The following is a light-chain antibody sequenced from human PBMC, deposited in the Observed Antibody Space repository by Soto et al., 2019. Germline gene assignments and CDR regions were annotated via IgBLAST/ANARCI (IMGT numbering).Light chain of an antibody. J-gene: IGKJ5*01. CDR3: QQYNNWPFS. Sequence: EILMTQSPATLSVSPGERVTLSCRAGQGGTTNFAWYQQKSGQSPRLLIYDVSSRATGVPSRFSGTGSETDFTHTISGLQSEDSSIYFCQQYNNWPFSFGQGTRLEIK. CDR1: QGGTTN. CDR2: DVS. V-gene: IGKV3-15*01.